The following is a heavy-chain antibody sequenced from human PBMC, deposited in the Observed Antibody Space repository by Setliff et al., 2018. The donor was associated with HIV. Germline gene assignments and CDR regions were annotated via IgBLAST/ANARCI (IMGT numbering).Heavy chain of an antibody. Sequence: SETLSLTCSVSGTSVSSDYWSWIRQSPGKGLEWIGYIFHTGTTNYSPSLKSRVTMSIDTSKNQFSLKLRSVTAADTAVYYCATFVPRTSASRPVDVWGKGTTVTVSS. CDR3: ATFVPRTSASRPVDV. CDR1: GTSVSSDY. V-gene: IGHV4-4*08. J-gene: IGHJ6*04. D-gene: IGHD2-2*01. CDR2: IFHTGTT.